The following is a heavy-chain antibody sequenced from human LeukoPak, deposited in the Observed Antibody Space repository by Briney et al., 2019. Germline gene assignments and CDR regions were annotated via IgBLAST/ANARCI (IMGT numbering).Heavy chain of an antibody. V-gene: IGHV1-46*01. D-gene: IGHD1-26*01. CDR2: ISPSGGST. CDR1: GYTFTNYY. CDR3: ARGIVGASVAFDI. J-gene: IGHJ3*02. Sequence: ASVKVSCKASGYTFTNYYMHWVRQAPGQGLERMAIISPSGGSTSYAQNFQGRVTMTRDTSTTTVYVELSSLTSEDTAVYYCARGIVGASVAFDIWSQGTMVTVSS.